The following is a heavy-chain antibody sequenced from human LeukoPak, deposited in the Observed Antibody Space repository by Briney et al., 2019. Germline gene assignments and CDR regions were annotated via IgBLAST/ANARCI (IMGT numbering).Heavy chain of an antibody. CDR3: ASYGSWYLSYYFDY. CDR2: ISDIGGT. J-gene: IGHJ4*02. V-gene: IGHV3-23*01. CDR1: GLKFGSSA. D-gene: IGHD2-15*01. Sequence: GGSLRISCAASGLKFGSSAMSWVRPDPGKGLERASAISDIGGTYYADSVKGRFTISRDNSKNTIYLQMNSLRAEDTAVYYCASYGSWYLSYYFDYWGQGTLVTVSS.